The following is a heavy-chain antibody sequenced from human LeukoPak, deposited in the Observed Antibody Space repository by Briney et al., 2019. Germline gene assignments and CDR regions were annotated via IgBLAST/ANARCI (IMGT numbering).Heavy chain of an antibody. Sequence: PGGSLRLSCAASGFTFSDYYMSWIRQAPGKGLEWVSYISSSSSYTNYADSVKGRFTISRDSSKNTLYLQMKSLRAEDTAVYYCAKELERTLLEYWGQGTLVTVSS. CDR1: GFTFSDYY. D-gene: IGHD1-1*01. J-gene: IGHJ4*02. V-gene: IGHV3-11*05. CDR2: ISSSSSYT. CDR3: AKELERTLLEY.